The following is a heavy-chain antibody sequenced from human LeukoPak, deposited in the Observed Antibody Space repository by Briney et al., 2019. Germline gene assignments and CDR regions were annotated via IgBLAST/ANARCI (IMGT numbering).Heavy chain of an antibody. J-gene: IGHJ3*02. CDR2: IYYSGST. Sequence: SETLSLTCTVSGVSISSYYWSWIRQPPGKGLEWIGYIYYSGSTNYNASLKSRVTISVDTSKNQFSLKLSSVTAADTAVYYCAGSREGAFDIWGQGTMVTVSS. CDR3: AGSREGAFDI. D-gene: IGHD5-12*01. V-gene: IGHV4-59*01. CDR1: GVSISSYY.